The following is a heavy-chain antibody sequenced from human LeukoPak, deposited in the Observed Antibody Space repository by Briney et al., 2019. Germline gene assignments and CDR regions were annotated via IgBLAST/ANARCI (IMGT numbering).Heavy chain of an antibody. CDR3: AKSSTVVGATPFDY. V-gene: IGHV3-23*01. Sequence: PGGSLRLSCAASGFTFSSYAMGWVRQAPGKGLEWVSAISGSGGSTYYADSVKGRFTISRDNSKNTLYLQMNSLRAEDTAVYYCAKSSTVVGATPFDYWGQGTLVTVSS. CDR2: ISGSGGST. CDR1: GFTFSSYA. D-gene: IGHD1-26*01. J-gene: IGHJ4*02.